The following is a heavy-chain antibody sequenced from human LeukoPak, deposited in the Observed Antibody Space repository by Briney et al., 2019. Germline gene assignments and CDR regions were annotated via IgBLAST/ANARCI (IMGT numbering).Heavy chain of an antibody. CDR1: GYTFTGYY. D-gene: IGHD2-2*01. CDR2: INPNSGGT. V-gene: IGHV1-2*02. CDR3: ATHLLEVYYQYYMDV. J-gene: IGHJ6*03. Sequence: ASVKVSCKASGYTFTGYYMHWVRQAPGQGLEWMGWINPNSGGTNYEQKFQGRVTMTRDTSISTAYMELSRVRSDDTAVYYCATHLLEVYYQYYMDVWGKGTTVTVSS.